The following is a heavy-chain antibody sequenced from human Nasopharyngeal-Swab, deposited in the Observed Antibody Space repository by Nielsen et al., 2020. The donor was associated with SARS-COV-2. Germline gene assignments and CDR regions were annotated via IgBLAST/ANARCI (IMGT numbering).Heavy chain of an antibody. Sequence: SLKISCAASGFTFDDYAMHWVRQAPGKGLEWVSGISWNSGSIGYADSVKGRFTISRDNAKNSLYPQMNSLRAEDTALYYCAKEALPSSYYYYYMDVWGKGTTVTVSS. J-gene: IGHJ6*03. CDR1: GFTFDDYA. CDR2: ISWNSGSI. CDR3: AKEALPSSYYYYYMDV. D-gene: IGHD2-2*01. V-gene: IGHV3-9*01.